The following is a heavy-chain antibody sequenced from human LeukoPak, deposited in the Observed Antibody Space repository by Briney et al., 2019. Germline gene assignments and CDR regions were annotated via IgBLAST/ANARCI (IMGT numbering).Heavy chain of an antibody. CDR2: ISGSGGST. CDR3: AKAPNRYDSSGYYFDWYFDL. J-gene: IGHJ2*01. D-gene: IGHD3-22*01. V-gene: IGHV3-23*01. Sequence: GGSLRLSCAASGFTFSSYAMSWVRQAPGKGLEWVSAISGSGGSTYYADPVKGRFTISRDNSKNTLYLQMNSLRAEDTAVYYCAKAPNRYDSSGYYFDWYFDLWGRGTLVTVSS. CDR1: GFTFSSYA.